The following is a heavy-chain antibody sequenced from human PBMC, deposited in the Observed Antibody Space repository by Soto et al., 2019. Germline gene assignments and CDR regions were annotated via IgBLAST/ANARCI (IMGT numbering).Heavy chain of an antibody. CDR2: ISWNSGSI. CDR1: GFTFDDYA. J-gene: IGHJ4*02. D-gene: IGHD3-9*01. Sequence: GGSLRLSCAASGFTFDDYAMHWVRQAPGKGLEWVSGISWNSGSIGYADSVKGRFTISRDNAKNSLYLQMNSLRAEDTALYYCAKVGNPYYDILTGYFDYWGQGTLVTVSS. CDR3: AKVGNPYYDILTGYFDY. V-gene: IGHV3-9*01.